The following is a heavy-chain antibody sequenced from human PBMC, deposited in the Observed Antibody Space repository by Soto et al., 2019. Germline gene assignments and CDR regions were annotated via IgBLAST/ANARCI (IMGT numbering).Heavy chain of an antibody. Sequence: RGVELVGGFDPEDGETIYAQKFQGRVTMTEDTSTDTAYMELSNLRSEDTAVYYCAPQAGYCTNGICYRGGDWLDPWGQGNLVTVFS. D-gene: IGHD2-8*01. CDR3: APQAGYCTNGICYRGGDWLDP. V-gene: IGHV1-24*01. J-gene: IGHJ5*02. CDR2: FDPEDGET.